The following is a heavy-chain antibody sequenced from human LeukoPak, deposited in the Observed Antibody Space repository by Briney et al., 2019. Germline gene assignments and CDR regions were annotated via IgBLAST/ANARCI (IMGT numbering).Heavy chain of an antibody. CDR1: GFTFSSYW. Sequence: GGSLRLSCAASGFTFSSYWMHWVRHAPGKGLVWVSRINSDGSSTSYADSVKGLFTISRDNAKNTLYLQMDSLRAEDTAMYYCARGTGSYYSLGYWGQGTLVTVSS. CDR3: ARGTGSYYSLGY. V-gene: IGHV3-74*01. J-gene: IGHJ4*02. D-gene: IGHD1-26*01. CDR2: INSDGSST.